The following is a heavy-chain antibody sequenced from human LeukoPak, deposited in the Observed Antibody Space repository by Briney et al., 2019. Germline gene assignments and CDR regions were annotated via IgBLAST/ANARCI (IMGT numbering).Heavy chain of an antibody. D-gene: IGHD3-3*01. CDR1: GFTFSSYS. CDR3: AKDRDDLWSGYYFDY. J-gene: IGHJ4*02. CDR2: ISSSSSYI. V-gene: IGHV3-21*01. Sequence: GGSVRLSCAASGFTFSSYSMNWVRQAPGKGLEWVSSISSSSSYIYYADSVKGRFTISRDNSNNTLYLLMNSLRAEDTAVYYCAKDRDDLWSGYYFDYWGQGTLVTVSS.